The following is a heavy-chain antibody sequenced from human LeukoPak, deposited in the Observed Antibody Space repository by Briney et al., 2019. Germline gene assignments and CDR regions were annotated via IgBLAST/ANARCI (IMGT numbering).Heavy chain of an antibody. V-gene: IGHV3-48*03. CDR3: AREYYYGSGSYWYYGMDV. J-gene: IGHJ6*02. D-gene: IGHD3-10*01. CDR1: GFTFSSYE. Sequence: GGSLRLSRAVSGFTFSSYEMNWVRQAPGKGLEWVSYISSSGSTIYYADSVKGRFTISRDNAKNSLYLQMNSLRAEDTAVYYCAREYYYGSGSYWYYGMDVWGQGTTVTVSS. CDR2: ISSSGSTI.